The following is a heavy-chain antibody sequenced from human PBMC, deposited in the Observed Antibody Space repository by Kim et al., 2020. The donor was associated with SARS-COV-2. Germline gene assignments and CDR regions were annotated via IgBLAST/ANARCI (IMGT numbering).Heavy chain of an antibody. D-gene: IGHD6-6*01. V-gene: IGHV4-39*01. Sequence: SETLSLTCTVSGGSISSSSYYWGWIRQPPGKGLEWIGSIYYSGSTYYNPSLKSRVTISVDTSKNQFSLKLSSVTAADTAVYYCARPDRSSIASQPDSCAFDIWGQGTMVTVSS. J-gene: IGHJ3*02. CDR3: ARPDRSSIASQPDSCAFDI. CDR2: IYYSGST. CDR1: GGSISSSSYY.